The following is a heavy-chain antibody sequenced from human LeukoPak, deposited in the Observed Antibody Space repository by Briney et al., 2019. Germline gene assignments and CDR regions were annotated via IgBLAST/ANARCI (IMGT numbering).Heavy chain of an antibody. V-gene: IGHV1-18*01. CDR2: ISVYNGNT. CDR3: ARDRGYCSSTSCYWDY. J-gene: IGHJ4*02. D-gene: IGHD2-2*01. CDR1: GYTSTSYG. Sequence: ASVKVSCKASGYTSTSYGISWVRQAPGQGLEWMGWISVYNGNTNYAQKLQGRVTMTTDTSTSTAYMELRSLRSDDTAVYYCARDRGYCSSTSCYWDYWGQGTLVTVSS.